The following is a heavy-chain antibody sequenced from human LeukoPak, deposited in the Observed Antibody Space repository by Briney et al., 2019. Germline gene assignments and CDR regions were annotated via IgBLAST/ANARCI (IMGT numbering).Heavy chain of an antibody. V-gene: IGHV1-2*06. J-gene: IGHJ5*02. Sequence: ASVKVSCKAFGYTFTGYYMHWVRQAPGQGLEWMGRVNPNNGVPNYAQKFQGRVTMTRDTAISTFYMELSSLRSDDTAVYFCAREVGYSSSYYGRFDPWGQGTLVIVSS. CDR2: VNPNNGVP. CDR3: AREVGYSSSYYGRFDP. CDR1: GYTFTGYY. D-gene: IGHD2-2*01.